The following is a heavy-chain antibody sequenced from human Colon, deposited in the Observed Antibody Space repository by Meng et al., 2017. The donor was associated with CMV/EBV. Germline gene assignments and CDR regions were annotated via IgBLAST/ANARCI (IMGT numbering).Heavy chain of an antibody. V-gene: IGHV3-21*01. D-gene: IGHD3-9*01. CDR1: GFSFDSYR. CDR2: ISSSSNYK. J-gene: IGHJ4*02. CDR3: ATDLLTGAFFDH. Sequence: SCVASGFSFDSYRMNWVRQSPARGLEWISSISSSSNYKFYADSVKGRFTISRDNAKNSVYLQMDSLRVEDTAVYYCATDLLTGAFFDHWGQGALVTVSS.